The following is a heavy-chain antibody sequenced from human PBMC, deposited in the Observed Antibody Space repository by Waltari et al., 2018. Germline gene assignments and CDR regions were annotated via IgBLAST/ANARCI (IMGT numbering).Heavy chain of an antibody. CDR3: AKDIYGGNSPHYFDY. CDR2: TRYDGSNK. D-gene: IGHD4-17*01. CDR1: GFTFSSYG. J-gene: IGHJ4*02. V-gene: IGHV3-30*02. Sequence: QVQLVESGGGVVQPGGSLRLSCAASGFTFSSYGMHWVRQAPGKGLEWVAFTRYDGSNKYYADSVKGRFTISRDNSKNTLYLQMNSLRAEDTAVYYCAKDIYGGNSPHYFDYWGQGTLVTVSS.